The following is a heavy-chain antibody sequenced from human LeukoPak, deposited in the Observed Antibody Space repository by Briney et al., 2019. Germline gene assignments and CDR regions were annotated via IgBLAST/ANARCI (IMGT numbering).Heavy chain of an antibody. CDR1: GFTFSSYG. CDR3: AKVGPSLVRGLIRGGARYYYNYMDV. D-gene: IGHD3-10*01. CDR2: ISGNGGSI. J-gene: IGHJ6*03. V-gene: IGHV3-23*01. Sequence: TGGSLRLSCAASGFTFSSYGMSWVRQAPGKGLEWVSAISGNGGSIYYADSVKGRFAISRDTSKNTLYLQMNSLRAEDTAVYYCAKVGPSLVRGLIRGGARYYYNYMDVWGKGTTVTISS.